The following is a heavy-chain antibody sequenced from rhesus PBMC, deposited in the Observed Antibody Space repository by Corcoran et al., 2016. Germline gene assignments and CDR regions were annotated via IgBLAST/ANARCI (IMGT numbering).Heavy chain of an antibody. V-gene: IGHV4-173*01. CDR2: ISCSSGCT. J-gene: IGHJ4*01. CDR3: ASVGYISSPFFDY. D-gene: IGHD6-43*01. Sequence: QLQLQESGPGLVKPSETLSLTCAVSGGSISSNYWSWIRQPPGKGLEWIGRISCSSGCTDYNPSLKSRVTISTDASENQCSLKLSSVTGAVADVYYCASVGYISSPFFDYWGQGVLVTVS. CDR1: GGSISSNY.